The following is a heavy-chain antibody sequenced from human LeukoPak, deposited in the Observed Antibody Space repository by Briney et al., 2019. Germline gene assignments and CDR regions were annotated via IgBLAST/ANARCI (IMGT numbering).Heavy chain of an antibody. CDR1: GFTFSSYA. D-gene: IGHD5-12*01. V-gene: IGHV3-64*01. CDR3: ARGQVATKLGTWFDP. Sequence: GGSLRLLCAASGFTFSSYAMQWVRQAPGKGLEYVSAISRNGGSTYYANSVKGRFTISRDNSKNTLYLQMGRLRAEDMALYYCARGQVATKLGTWFDPWGQGPLVTVS. CDR2: ISRNGGST. J-gene: IGHJ5*02.